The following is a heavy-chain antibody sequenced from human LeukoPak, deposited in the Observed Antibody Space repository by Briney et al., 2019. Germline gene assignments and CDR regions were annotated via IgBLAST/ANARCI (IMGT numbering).Heavy chain of an antibody. J-gene: IGHJ5*02. V-gene: IGHV4-31*11. Sequence: SETLSLTCAVSGGSVSSGGYSWSWIRQHPGKGLEWIGYIYYSGSTYYNPSLKSRVTISVDTSKNQFSLKLSSVTAADTAVYYCARNELRISPNWFDPWGQGTLVTVSS. CDR3: ARNELRISPNWFDP. D-gene: IGHD1-1*01. CDR1: GGSVSSGGYS. CDR2: IYYSGST.